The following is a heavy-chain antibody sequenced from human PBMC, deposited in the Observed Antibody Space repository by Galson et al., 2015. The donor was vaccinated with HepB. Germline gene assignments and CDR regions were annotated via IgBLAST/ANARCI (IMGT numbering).Heavy chain of an antibody. CDR2: ISYDGSNK. V-gene: IGHV3-30*04. CDR1: GFTFSSYA. J-gene: IGHJ3*02. D-gene: IGHD3-10*01. CDR3: ASGGGEGDAFDI. Sequence: SLRLSCAASGFTFSSYAMHWVRQAPGKGLEWVAVISYDGSNKYYADSVKGRFTISRDNSKNTLYLQMNSLRAEDTAVYYCASGGGEGDAFDIWGQGTMVTVSS.